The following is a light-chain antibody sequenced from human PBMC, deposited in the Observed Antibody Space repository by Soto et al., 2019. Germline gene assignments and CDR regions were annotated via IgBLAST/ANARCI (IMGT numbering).Light chain of an antibody. CDR3: SSYTSSYTYV. CDR2: DVT. Sequence: QSALTQPASVSGSPGQSITISCTGTSSDVGGYNYVSWYQQHPGKAPKLMIYDVTNRPSGVSNRFFGSKSGNTASLTISGLQAEDEADYYCSSYTSSYTYVFGTGTKLTV. J-gene: IGLJ1*01. V-gene: IGLV2-14*01. CDR1: SSDVGGYNY.